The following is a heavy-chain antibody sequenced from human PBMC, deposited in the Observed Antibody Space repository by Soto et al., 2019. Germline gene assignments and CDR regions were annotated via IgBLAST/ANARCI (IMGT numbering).Heavy chain of an antibody. V-gene: IGHV3-23*01. CDR3: AKDADYYDGSGYYYYDY. CDR1: GFTFSSYA. D-gene: IGHD3-22*01. Sequence: SLRLSCAASGFTFSSYAMSWVRQAPGKGLEWVSAISGSGGSTYYADSVKGRFTISRDNSKNTLYLQMNSLRAEDTAVYYCAKDADYYDGSGYYYYDYWSQGTLVTVSS. J-gene: IGHJ4*02. CDR2: ISGSGGST.